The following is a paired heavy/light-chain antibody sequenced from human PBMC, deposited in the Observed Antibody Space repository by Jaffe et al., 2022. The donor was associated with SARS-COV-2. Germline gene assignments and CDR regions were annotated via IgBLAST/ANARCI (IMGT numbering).Heavy chain of an antibody. V-gene: IGHV1-2*06. CDR2: INPNSGGT. CDR3: ARDRHVVVVAATHYYYYGMDV. J-gene: IGHJ6*02. D-gene: IGHD2-15*01. CDR1: GYTFTGYY. Sequence: QVQLVQSGAEVKKPGASVKVSCKASGYTFTGYYMHWVRQAPGQGLEWMGRINPNSGGTNYAQKFQGRVTMTRDTSISTAYMELSRLRSDDTAVYYCARDRHVVVVAATHYYYYGMDVWGQGTTVTVSS.
Light chain of an antibody. CDR2: EDS. V-gene: IGLV3-10*01. CDR1: ALPKKY. CDR3: YSTDSSGNHSGV. J-gene: IGLJ2*01. Sequence: SYELTQPPSVSVSPGQTARITCSGDALPKKYAYWYQQKSGQAPVLVIYEDSKRPSGIPERFSGSSSGTMATLTISGAQVEDEADYYCYSTDSSGNHSGVFGGGTKLTVL.